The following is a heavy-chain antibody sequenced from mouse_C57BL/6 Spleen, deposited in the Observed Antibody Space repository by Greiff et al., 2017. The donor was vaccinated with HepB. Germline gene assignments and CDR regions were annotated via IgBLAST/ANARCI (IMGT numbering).Heavy chain of an antibody. CDR3: AREIWTGRRYFDY. CDR1: GFTFSSYA. J-gene: IGHJ2*01. CDR2: ISDGGSYT. D-gene: IGHD4-1*01. V-gene: IGHV5-4*01. Sequence: DVMLVESGGGLVKPGGSLKLSCAASGFTFSSYAMSWVRQTPEKRLEWVATISDGGSYTYYPDNVKGRFTISRDNAKNNLYLQMSHLKSEDTAMYYCAREIWTGRRYFDYWGQGTTLTVSS.